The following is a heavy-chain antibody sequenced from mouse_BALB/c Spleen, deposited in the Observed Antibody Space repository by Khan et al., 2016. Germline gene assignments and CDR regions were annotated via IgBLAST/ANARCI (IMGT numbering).Heavy chain of an antibody. CDR1: GFTFSNYW. Sequence: EVKLEESGGGLVQPGGSMKLSCVASGFTFSNYWMNWVRQSPEKGLEWVAEIRLESNNYATHYAESVKGRFTISRDDSKSSVYLQMNNLRAVDPCNYYWTRGNYYWGQGTTLTVSS. V-gene: IGHV6-6*02. D-gene: IGHD2-1*01. J-gene: IGHJ2*01. CDR2: IRLESNNYAT. CDR3: TRGNYY.